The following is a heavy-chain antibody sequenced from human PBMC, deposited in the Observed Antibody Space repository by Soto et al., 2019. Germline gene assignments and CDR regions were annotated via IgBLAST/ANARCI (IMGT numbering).Heavy chain of an antibody. CDR1: GFTFSNYG. CDR3: ARGSTDSYPGSRIFDF. V-gene: IGHV3-23*01. J-gene: IGHJ4*02. Sequence: EVQLLESGGDLVQPGGSLRLSCAASGFTFSNYGMSWVRQAPGKGLEWVSGIISSGGGTYYADSVKGRFTISRDNSKKTLYLQMNSLRVEDSALYYCARGSTDSYPGSRIFDFWGRGTLVTVSS. D-gene: IGHD3-10*01. CDR2: IISSGGGT.